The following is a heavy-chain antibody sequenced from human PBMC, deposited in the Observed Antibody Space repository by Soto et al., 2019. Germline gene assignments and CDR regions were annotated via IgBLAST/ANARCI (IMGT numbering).Heavy chain of an antibody. J-gene: IGHJ6*02. CDR1: GDSVSSNSAT. Sequence: LSQTLSLTCAISGDSVSSNSATWNWIRQSPSRGLEWLGRTYYRSKWYNDYAVSVKSRISINPDTSKNQLSLQLNSATPEDTAVYYCARGRYSYGLYGMDGWGQGTTVTVSS. CDR3: ARGRYSYGLYGMDG. V-gene: IGHV6-1*01. D-gene: IGHD5-18*01. CDR2: TYYRSKWYN.